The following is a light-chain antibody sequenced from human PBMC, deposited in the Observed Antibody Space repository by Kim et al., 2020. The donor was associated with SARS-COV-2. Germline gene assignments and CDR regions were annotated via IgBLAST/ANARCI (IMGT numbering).Light chain of an antibody. CDR1: SSNIGAGYD. J-gene: IGLJ2*01. V-gene: IGLV1-40*01. CDR2: GNN. Sequence: VTISCTGSSSNIGAGYDVHWYQQLPGTAPKLLIYGNNNRPSGVPDRFSGSKSGTSASLAITGLQAEDEADYYCQSYDSSLSGSHVVFGGGTQLTVL. CDR3: QSYDSSLSGSHVV.